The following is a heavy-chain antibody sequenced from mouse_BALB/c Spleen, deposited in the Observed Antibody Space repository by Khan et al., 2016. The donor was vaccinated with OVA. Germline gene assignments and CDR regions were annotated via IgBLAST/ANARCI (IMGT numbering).Heavy chain of an antibody. Sequence: EVQLQESGGDLVRPGGSLKLSCAASGFTFSAYGMSWVRQSPDKRLEWVATINSDGYNTYYPDSLKGRFIISRDNTKHALYLQMRRLKSDDTAMYYCASHLTGSFAYWGQGTLVTVSA. CDR1: GFTFSAYG. CDR2: INSDGYNT. D-gene: IGHD4-1*01. V-gene: IGHV5-6*01. CDR3: ASHLTGSFAY. J-gene: IGHJ3*01.